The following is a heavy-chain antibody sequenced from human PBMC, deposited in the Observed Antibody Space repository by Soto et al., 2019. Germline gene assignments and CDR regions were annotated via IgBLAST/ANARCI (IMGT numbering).Heavy chain of an antibody. CDR1: GYTFTSYD. J-gene: IGHJ4*02. V-gene: IGHV1-8*02. CDR3: ARQQFLEGGSFDY. D-gene: IGHD6-13*01. Sequence: ASVKVSCKTSGYTFTSYDINWVRQATGQGLEWMGWMNPNSGTTGYAQKFQGRVTMTRDTSISAVYMELSSLRSEDTALYYCARQQFLEGGSFDYLGQGTLVTVSS. CDR2: MNPNSGTT.